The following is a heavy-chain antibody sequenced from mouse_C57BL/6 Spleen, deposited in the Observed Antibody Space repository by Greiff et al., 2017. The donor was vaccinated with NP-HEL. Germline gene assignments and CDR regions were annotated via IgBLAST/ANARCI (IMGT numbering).Heavy chain of an antibody. V-gene: IGHV1-53*01. CDR3: ARELLRDSAMDY. CDR1: GYTFTSYW. CDR2: INPSNGGT. D-gene: IGHD2-12*01. J-gene: IGHJ4*01. Sequence: QVQLQQPGAELVKPGASVKLSCKASGYTFTSYWMHWVKQRPGQGLEWIGNINPSNGGTNYNEKFKSKATLTVDKSSSTAYMQLSSLTSEDSAVYYCARELLRDSAMDYWGQGTSVTVSS.